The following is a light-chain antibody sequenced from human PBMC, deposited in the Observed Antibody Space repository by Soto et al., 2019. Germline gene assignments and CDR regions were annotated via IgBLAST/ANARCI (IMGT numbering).Light chain of an antibody. Sequence: QSVLTQPRSVSGSPGQSVTISCTGTSSDGGGYNYVSWYQQHPGKAPKLMIYDGIKRPSGVPDRFSGSKSGNTASLTISGLQAEYEADYYCCSYAGSYTLVFGGGTKLTVL. J-gene: IGLJ2*01. V-gene: IGLV2-11*01. CDR3: CSYAGSYTLV. CDR2: DGI. CDR1: SSDGGGYNY.